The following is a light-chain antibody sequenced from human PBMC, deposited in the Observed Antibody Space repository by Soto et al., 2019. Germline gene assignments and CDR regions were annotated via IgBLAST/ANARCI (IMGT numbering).Light chain of an antibody. CDR3: QQFANSWT. CDR2: DAS. Sequence: QMTQSPSTLSASVGDRVTITCRASHNIERWMAWYQQKPGKAPSLLIFDASTLHSGVPSRFSGSGSGTEFTLTISSLQPDDFATYYCQQFANSWTFGQGTKVDIK. V-gene: IGKV1-5*01. J-gene: IGKJ1*01. CDR1: HNIERW.